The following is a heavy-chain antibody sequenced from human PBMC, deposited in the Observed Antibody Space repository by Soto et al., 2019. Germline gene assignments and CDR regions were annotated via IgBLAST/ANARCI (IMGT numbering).Heavy chain of an antibody. Sequence: EVQLLESGGDLVQPGGSLRLACVASGFTFRGDAMSWVRQAPGKGLEWVSSVSGSGEMTHYADSAKGRFTISRDNSKNMLYLHMESLRVDDTAVYYCARSEMTYNWNDWGQGTLVTVSS. V-gene: IGHV3-23*01. CDR1: GFTFRGDA. CDR3: ARSEMTYNWND. J-gene: IGHJ4*02. CDR2: VSGSGEMT. D-gene: IGHD1-20*01.